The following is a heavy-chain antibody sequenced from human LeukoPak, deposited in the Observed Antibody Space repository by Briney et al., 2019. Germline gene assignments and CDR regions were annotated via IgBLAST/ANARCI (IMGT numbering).Heavy chain of an antibody. CDR1: GFTFDDYG. D-gene: IGHD6-19*01. J-gene: IGHJ4*02. CDR2: IRYDGSNK. V-gene: IGHV3-30*02. Sequence: TGGSLRLSCAASGFTFDDYGMSWVRQAPGKGLEWVAFIRYDGSNKYYADSVKGRFTISRDNSKNTLYLQMNSLRAEGTAVYYCAKVAVPIDYWGQGTLVTVSS. CDR3: AKVAVPIDY.